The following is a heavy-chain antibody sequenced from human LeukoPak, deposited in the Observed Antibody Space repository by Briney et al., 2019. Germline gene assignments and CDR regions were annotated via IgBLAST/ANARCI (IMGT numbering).Heavy chain of an antibody. CDR1: GFTFSSYS. D-gene: IGHD2-15*01. CDR2: SSSSSSYI. CDR3: ARASLDIVVVVAATYGMDV. V-gene: IGHV3-21*01. J-gene: IGHJ6*04. Sequence: GGSLRLSCAASGFTFSSYSMNWVRQAPGKGLEWVSSSSSSSSYIYYADSVKGRFTIPRDNAKNSLYLQMNSLRAEDTAVYYCARASLDIVVVVAATYGMDVWGKGSTVTVSS.